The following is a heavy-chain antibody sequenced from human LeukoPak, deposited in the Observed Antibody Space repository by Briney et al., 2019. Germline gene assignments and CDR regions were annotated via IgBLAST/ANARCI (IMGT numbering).Heavy chain of an antibody. CDR2: NYYSGSA. CDR3: ARSPGPSRTFDY. CDR1: GDSISSYY. D-gene: IGHD7-27*01. J-gene: IGHJ4*02. Sequence: SETLSLTCTVSGDSISSYYWNWIRQPPGKGLEWIGYNYYSGSANYNPSLKSRVTISVDTSKNQFSLNLSSVTAADTAVYYCARSPGPSRTFDYWGQGTLVTVSS. V-gene: IGHV4-59*01.